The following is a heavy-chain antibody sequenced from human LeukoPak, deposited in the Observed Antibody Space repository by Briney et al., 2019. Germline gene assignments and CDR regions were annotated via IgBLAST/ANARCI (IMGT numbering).Heavy chain of an antibody. J-gene: IGHJ4*02. V-gene: IGHV3-23*01. CDR2: ISGSGDST. CDR3: AKGVSSSPRTCFDY. D-gene: IGHD2-2*01. Sequence: GGSLRLSCAASGFTFSSYWMSWVRQAPGKGLEWVSAISGSGDSTFYADSVKGRFTISRDNSKNTLYLQMNSLRAEDTAVYYCAKGVSSSPRTCFDYWGQGTLVTVSS. CDR1: GFTFSSYW.